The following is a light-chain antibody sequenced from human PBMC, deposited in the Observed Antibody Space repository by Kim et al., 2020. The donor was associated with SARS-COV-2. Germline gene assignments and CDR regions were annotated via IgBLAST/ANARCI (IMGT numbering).Light chain of an antibody. CDR3: PQSFTTPYT. Sequence: SASVGDRVTITCRASQYISRFFNWYQQKPGSAPKLLIYAASSLQTGVPSRFSASVSGTDFTLTINSLQPEDFATYYCPQSFTTPYTFGQGTKLEI. J-gene: IGKJ2*01. CDR1: QYISRF. V-gene: IGKV1-39*01. CDR2: AAS.